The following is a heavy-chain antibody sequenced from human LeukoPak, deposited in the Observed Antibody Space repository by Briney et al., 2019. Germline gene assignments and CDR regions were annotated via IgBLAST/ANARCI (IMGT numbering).Heavy chain of an antibody. Sequence: GGSLRLSCAASGFTFSSYSMNWVRQAPGKGLEWVSYISSSSSTIYYADSVKGRFTISRDNAKNSLYLQMNSLRDEDTAVYYCARDREDTAMGPRLYYYGMDVWGQGTTVTVSS. D-gene: IGHD5-18*01. V-gene: IGHV3-48*02. CDR1: GFTFSSYS. J-gene: IGHJ6*02. CDR2: ISSSSSTI. CDR3: ARDREDTAMGPRLYYYGMDV.